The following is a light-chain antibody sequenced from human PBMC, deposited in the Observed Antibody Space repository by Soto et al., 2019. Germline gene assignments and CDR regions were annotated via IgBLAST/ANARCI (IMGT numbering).Light chain of an antibody. V-gene: IGLV2-23*02. CDR3: CSYAGDTTFFV. CDR1: SSDVGSYYP. J-gene: IGLJ1*01. Sequence: QSALTQPASMSGSPGQSITISCTGTSSDVGSYYPVSWFQQHPGKAPKLIIYEVNKRPSGVSDRFSGSKSGNTASLTISGLQAADEAEYSCCSYAGDTTFFVFGTGTKVTLL. CDR2: EVN.